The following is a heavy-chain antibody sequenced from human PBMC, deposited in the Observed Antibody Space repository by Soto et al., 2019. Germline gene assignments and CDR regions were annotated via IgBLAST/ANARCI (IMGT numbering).Heavy chain of an antibody. CDR1: GGSISSGGYS. D-gene: IGHD2-2*01. CDR2: IYYTGRT. CDR3: AVSRYCRSTSCYFYYYHGMDV. V-gene: IGHV4-30-2*01. Sequence: PSETLSLTCAVSGGSISSGGYSWSWIRQPPGKGLEWIGYIYYTGRTHYNPSLKSRVTISVDASKNQFSLKLSFVTAADTAGYYCAVSRYCRSTSCYFYYYHGMDVWGQGTTVTVSS. J-gene: IGHJ6*02.